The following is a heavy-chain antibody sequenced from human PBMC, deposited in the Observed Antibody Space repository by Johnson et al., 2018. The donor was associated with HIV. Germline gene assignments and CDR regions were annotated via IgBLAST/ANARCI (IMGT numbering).Heavy chain of an antibody. V-gene: IGHV3-7*01. J-gene: IGHJ3*02. D-gene: IGHD3-10*01. CDR3: ARDGLHQLIDYGDYGSGSYGGAFDI. Sequence: VQLVESGGGLVQPGGSLRLSCAASGFTFSSYWMSWVRQAPGKGLEWVANIKQDGGEKYYVDSVKGRFTISRDNAKNSLYLQINSLRVEDTAVYYCARDGLHQLIDYGDYGSGSYGGAFDIWGQGTVVTVSS. CDR2: IKQDGGEK. CDR1: GFTFSSYW.